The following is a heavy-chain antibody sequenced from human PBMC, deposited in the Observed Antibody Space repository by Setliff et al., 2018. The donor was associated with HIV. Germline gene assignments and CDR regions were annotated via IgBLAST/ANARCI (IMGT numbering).Heavy chain of an antibody. J-gene: IGHJ6*03. Sequence: PGGSLRLSCTASGFTFSDSVMHWVRQPPGKGLEWVAAISVDGSGKFYADSVKGRFTISRDNAKNPLYLQMNSLRAEDTALYYCVREDIVTTGGRLDYYMDVWGKGTTVTVSS. CDR1: GFTFSDSV. CDR2: ISVDGSGK. V-gene: IGHV3-30*07. CDR3: VREDIVTTGGRLDYYMDV. D-gene: IGHD5-12*01.